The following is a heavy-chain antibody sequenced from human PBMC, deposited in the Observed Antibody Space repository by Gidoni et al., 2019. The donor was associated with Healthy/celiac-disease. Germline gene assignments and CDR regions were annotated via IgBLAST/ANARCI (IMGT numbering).Heavy chain of an antibody. CDR2: FDPEDGET. D-gene: IGHD1-26*01. CDR1: GYHLTELS. J-gene: IGHJ4*02. V-gene: IGHV1-24*01. Sequence: QVQLVQSGSEVKKPGDSVKVSCKVSGYHLTELSMHLVRKAPGKGLEWRGGFDPEDGETIYAQKFQGRVTMTEDTSTDTAYMELSSLRSEDTAVYYCATDPFVGATTFSYWGQGTLVTVSS. CDR3: ATDPFVGATTFSY.